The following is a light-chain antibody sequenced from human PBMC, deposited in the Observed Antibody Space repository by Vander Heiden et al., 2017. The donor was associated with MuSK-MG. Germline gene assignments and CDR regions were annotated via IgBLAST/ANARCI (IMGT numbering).Light chain of an antibody. CDR2: SAS. CDR3: QQCDSPPYT. V-gene: IGKV1-39*01. CDR1: QDINNY. J-gene: IGKJ2*01. Sequence: IQMTQSPSYLSASVGDRVTITCRSDQDINNYLKWFQQKPGKAPKLLIMSASNLQSGVPARFSGSGFGTDFTLSISSLQPEDFATYFCQQCDSPPYTFGQGTKLDIK.